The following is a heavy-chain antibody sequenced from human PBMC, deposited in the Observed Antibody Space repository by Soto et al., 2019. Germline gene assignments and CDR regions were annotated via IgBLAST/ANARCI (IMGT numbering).Heavy chain of an antibody. CDR1: GYTFTSYG. CDR2: ISAYNGNT. Sequence: QVQLVQSGAEVKKPGASVKVSCKASGYTFTSYGISWVRQAPGQGLEWMGWISAYNGNTNYAQKLQGRVTMTTNTSTSTGYMGLRSPRSDDTAVYYCTTAPHIVVAGTNYYYYGMDVCGQGTKVTVAS. V-gene: IGHV1-18*01. CDR3: TTAPHIVVAGTNYYYYGMDV. J-gene: IGHJ6*02. D-gene: IGHD6-19*01.